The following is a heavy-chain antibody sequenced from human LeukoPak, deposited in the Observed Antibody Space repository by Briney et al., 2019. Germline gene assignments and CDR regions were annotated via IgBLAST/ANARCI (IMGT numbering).Heavy chain of an antibody. CDR3: ARLGGWLQSHFDY. CDR2: IHPGDSDT. V-gene: IGHV5-51*01. D-gene: IGHD5-24*01. CDR1: GFSFNNYW. Sequence: GESLKISCKVSGFSFNNYWIAWVRQMPGKGLEWMGIIHPGDSDTRYRPSIQGQVTISADKSISTAYLQWSSLKASDTAMYYCARLGGWLQSHFDYWGQGTLVTVSS. J-gene: IGHJ4*02.